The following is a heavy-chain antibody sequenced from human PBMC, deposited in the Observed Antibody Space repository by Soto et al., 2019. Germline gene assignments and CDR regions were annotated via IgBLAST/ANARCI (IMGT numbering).Heavy chain of an antibody. CDR1: GFTFSNYA. CDR2: IGGRATSA. CDR3: AKSRYSDSSGDFYDV. D-gene: IGHD3-22*01. V-gene: IGHV3-23*01. Sequence: EVQLLESGGGLVQPGGSLRLSCAASGFTFSNYAMSWVRQAPGKGLEWVSGIGGRATSAYYADSVKGRFSISRDNSYNTLFLQLNSLRAEHTAVYYCAKSRYSDSSGDFYDVWGQGTLVSVSS. J-gene: IGHJ4*02.